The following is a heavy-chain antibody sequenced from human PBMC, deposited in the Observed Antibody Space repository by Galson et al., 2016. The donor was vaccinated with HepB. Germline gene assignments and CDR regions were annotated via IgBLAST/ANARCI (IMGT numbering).Heavy chain of an antibody. CDR3: ARSSGWQVDY. D-gene: IGHD6-19*01. CDR1: KGSISSGGYF. Sequence: TLSLTCTVSKGSISSGGYFWSWIRQHPGKGLEWVGYVYSSGSTYYNPSLKSRATISADTSKNIFSLSLTSMTAAGTAVYYCARSSGWQVDYWGQGTLVTVSS. CDR2: VYSSGST. J-gene: IGHJ4*02. V-gene: IGHV4-31*03.